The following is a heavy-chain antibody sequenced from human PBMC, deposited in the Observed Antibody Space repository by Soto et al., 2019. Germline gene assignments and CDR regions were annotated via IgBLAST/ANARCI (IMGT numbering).Heavy chain of an antibody. V-gene: IGHV4-34*01. D-gene: IGHD6-19*01. CDR1: GGSFSGYY. CDR2: INHSGST. CDR3: ARGRVRYSSGRTEFDY. Sequence: SETLSLTCAVYGGSFSGYYWSWIRQPPGKGLEWIGEINHSGSTNYNPSLKSRVTISVDTSKNQFSLKLSSVTAADTAVYYCARGRVRYSSGRTEFDYWGQGTLVTVSS. J-gene: IGHJ4*02.